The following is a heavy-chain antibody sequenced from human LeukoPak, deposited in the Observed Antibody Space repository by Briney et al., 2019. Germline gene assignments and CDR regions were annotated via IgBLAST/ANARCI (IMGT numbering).Heavy chain of an antibody. CDR1: GFTFSSYG. CDR2: ISYDGSNK. V-gene: IGHV3-30*18. J-gene: IGHJ6*02. D-gene: IGHD6-19*01. Sequence: PGRPLRLSCAASGFTFSSYGMHWVRQAPGKGLEWVAVISYDGSNKYYADSVKGRFTISRDNSKNTLYLQMNSLRAEDTAVYYCTNMGSGDGMDVWGQGTTVTVSS. CDR3: TNMGSGDGMDV.